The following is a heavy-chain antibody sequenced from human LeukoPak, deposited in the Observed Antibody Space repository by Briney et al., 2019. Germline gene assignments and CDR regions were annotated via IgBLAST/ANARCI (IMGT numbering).Heavy chain of an antibody. D-gene: IGHD4-17*01. V-gene: IGHV1-46*01. Sequence: GASVKVSCRASGYTLTSYDINWVRQAPGQGLEWMGIINPSGGRTNYAQKFEGRVIVTRDTSTSRVYMELYSLRSEDTAVYYCARGGRDYGDFLAGHWGQGTLVTVSS. CDR1: GYTLTSYD. CDR3: ARGGRDYGDFLAGH. J-gene: IGHJ4*02. CDR2: INPSGGRT.